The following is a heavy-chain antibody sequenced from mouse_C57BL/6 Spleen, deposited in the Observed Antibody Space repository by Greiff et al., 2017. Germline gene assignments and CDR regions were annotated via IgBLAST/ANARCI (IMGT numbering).Heavy chain of an antibody. D-gene: IGHD1-3*01. CDR2: IDPSDSYT. V-gene: IGHV1-69*01. Sequence: QVQLQQSGAELVMPGASVKLSCKASGYTFTSYWMYWVKQRPGQGLEWIGEIDPSDSYTNYNQKFKGKSTLTVDKSSSTAYMQLSSLKSEDSAVYYCARKCGRRDYFDYWGQGTTLTVSS. J-gene: IGHJ2*01. CDR3: ARKCGRRDYFDY. CDR1: GYTFTSYW.